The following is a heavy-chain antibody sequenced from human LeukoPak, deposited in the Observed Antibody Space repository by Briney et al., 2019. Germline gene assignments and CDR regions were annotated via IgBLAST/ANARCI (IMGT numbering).Heavy chain of an antibody. Sequence: GSLRLSCAASGFTFSSYWMSWVRQAPGKGLEWVANIKQDGSEKYYVDSVKGRFTISRDNAKNSLYLQMNSLRAEDTAVYYCAKDPGGRFFDYWGQGTLVTVSS. CDR1: GFTFSSYW. V-gene: IGHV3-7*03. J-gene: IGHJ4*02. CDR3: AKDPGGRFFDY. CDR2: IKQDGSEK. D-gene: IGHD3-10*01.